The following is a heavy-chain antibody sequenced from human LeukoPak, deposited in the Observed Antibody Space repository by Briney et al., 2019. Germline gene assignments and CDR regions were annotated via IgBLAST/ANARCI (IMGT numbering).Heavy chain of an antibody. D-gene: IGHD2-21*02. J-gene: IGHJ4*02. CDR3: VRAWRSEASCRGGCLEY. CDR2: ISVSGTRT. Sequence: PGGSLRLSCTASGFIFITYAMSSVRQAPGKGLEWVSSISVSGTRTYYADSVKGRFTVYSDNSKNTLYLQMNSLRAGDAAVFYCVRAWRSEASCRGGCLEYWGQGTLVSVSS. CDR1: GFIFITYA. V-gene: IGHV3-23*01.